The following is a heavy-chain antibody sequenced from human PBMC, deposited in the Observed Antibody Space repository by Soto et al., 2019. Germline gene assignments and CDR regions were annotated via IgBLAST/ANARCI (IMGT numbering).Heavy chain of an antibody. CDR2: IKSKTDGGTT. Sequence: GWCLRLCGAAGGLSLGSSWVSCVRQAPGKGLEWVGRIKSKTDGGTTDYAAPVKGRFTISRDDSKNTLYLQMNSLKTEDTAVYYCTTGTYSDILTGYYKDSWGQGT. V-gene: IGHV3-15*01. J-gene: IGHJ4*02. CDR1: GLSLGSSW. CDR3: TTGTYSDILTGYYKDS. D-gene: IGHD3-9*01.